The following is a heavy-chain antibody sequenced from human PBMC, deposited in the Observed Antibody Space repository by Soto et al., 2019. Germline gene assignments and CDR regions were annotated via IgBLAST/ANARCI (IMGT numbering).Heavy chain of an antibody. CDR1: GFTFSSYG. CDR2: ISYDGNNK. J-gene: IGHJ5*02. Sequence: QVQLVESGGGVVQPGRSLRLSCAASGFTFSSYGMHWVRQAPGKGLEWVAVISYDGNNKYYADSVKGRFTISRDNSKNTLYLQMNSLRAEDTAVYYCAKDRTDYGDYVHWFDPWGQGTLVTVSS. CDR3: AKDRTDYGDYVHWFDP. D-gene: IGHD4-17*01. V-gene: IGHV3-30*18.